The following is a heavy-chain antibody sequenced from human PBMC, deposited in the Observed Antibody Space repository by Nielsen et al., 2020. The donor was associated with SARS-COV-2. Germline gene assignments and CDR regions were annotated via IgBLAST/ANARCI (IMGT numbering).Heavy chain of an antibody. D-gene: IGHD3-3*01. V-gene: IGHV3-23*01. Sequence: ESLKISCAASGFTFSSYAMSWVRQAPGKGLEWVSAISGSGGSTYYADSVKGRFTISRDNSKNTLYLQMNSLRAEDTAVYYCARDVGYEGYWGQGTLVTVSS. CDR1: GFTFSSYA. CDR2: ISGSGGST. J-gene: IGHJ4*02. CDR3: ARDVGYEGY.